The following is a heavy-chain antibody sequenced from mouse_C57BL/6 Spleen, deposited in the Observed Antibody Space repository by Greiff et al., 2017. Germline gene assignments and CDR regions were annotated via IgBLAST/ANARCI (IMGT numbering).Heavy chain of an antibody. CDR3: ALYLLLRTWSVDV. Sequence: VQLQQSGAELVRPGASVKMSCKTSGYTFTSYGINWVKQRPGQGLEWIGYIYIGNGYTEYNEKFKGKATLTSDKSSSTAYMQLSSLTSEESAIYFCALYLLLRTWSVDVWGTGTTVTVSS. V-gene: IGHV1-58*01. CDR2: IYIGNGYT. J-gene: IGHJ1*03. CDR1: GYTFTSYG. D-gene: IGHD1-1*01.